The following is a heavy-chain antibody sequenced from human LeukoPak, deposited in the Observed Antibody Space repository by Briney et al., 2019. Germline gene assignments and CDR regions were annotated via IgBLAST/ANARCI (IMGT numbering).Heavy chain of an antibody. J-gene: IGHJ6*03. V-gene: IGHV4-39*01. CDR2: VYYSGST. CDR3: AKTSSDTVTYYMDV. CDR1: GGSISSSNW. Sequence: PSETLSLTCAVSGGSISSSNWWSWVRQPPGKGLEWIGSVYYSGSTSYNPSLRSRVTLSVDTSKNQFCLILSSVTAADTAVYYCAKTSSDTVTYYMDVWGKGTTVIVSS. D-gene: IGHD5-18*01.